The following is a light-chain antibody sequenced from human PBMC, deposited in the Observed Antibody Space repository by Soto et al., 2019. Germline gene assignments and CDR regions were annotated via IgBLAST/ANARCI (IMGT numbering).Light chain of an antibody. CDR1: RSNIGAGYD. CDR3: QSFDRSLSGRV. Sequence: QSVLTQPPSVSGAPGQRVTISCTGSRSNIGAGYDVHWYQQLPRTAPKLLIYDNNNRPSGVPDRFAGSKSGTSASLAITGLQAEDEADYYCQSFDRSLSGRVFGGGTKLTVL. CDR2: DNN. V-gene: IGLV1-40*01. J-gene: IGLJ3*02.